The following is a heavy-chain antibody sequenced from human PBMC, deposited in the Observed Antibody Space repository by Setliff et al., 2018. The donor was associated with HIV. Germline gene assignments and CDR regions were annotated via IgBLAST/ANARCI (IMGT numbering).Heavy chain of an antibody. J-gene: IGHJ4*02. Sequence: RASVKVSCKVSGYTLTELSMHWVRQAPGKGLEWMGGFDPEDGETIYAQKFQGRVTMTEDTSTDTAYMGLSSLRSEDTAVYYCATDQISDGSGSYPKSYFDYWGQGTLVTVSS. CDR3: ATDQISDGSGSYPKSYFDY. V-gene: IGHV1-24*01. D-gene: IGHD3-10*01. CDR1: GYTLTELS. CDR2: FDPEDGET.